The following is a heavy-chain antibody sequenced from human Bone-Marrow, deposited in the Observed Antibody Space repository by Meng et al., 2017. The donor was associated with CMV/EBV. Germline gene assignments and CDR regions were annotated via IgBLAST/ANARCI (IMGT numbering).Heavy chain of an antibody. J-gene: IGHJ6*02. CDR3: ARGGSRSIAAPQVRPELYGMDV. CDR1: GFTFSSYD. D-gene: IGHD6-6*01. V-gene: IGHV3-13*01. CDR2: IGTAGDT. Sequence: GESLKISCAASGFTFSSYDMHWVRQATGKGLEWVSAIGTAGDTYYPGSVKGRFTISRENAKNSLYLQMNSLRAGDTAVYYCARGGSRSIAAPQVRPELYGMDVWGQGTTVTVYS.